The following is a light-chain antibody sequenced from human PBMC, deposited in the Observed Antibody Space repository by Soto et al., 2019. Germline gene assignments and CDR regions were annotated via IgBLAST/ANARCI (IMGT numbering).Light chain of an antibody. J-gene: IGLJ1*01. CDR1: SSDIGGYNF. V-gene: IGLV2-14*01. CDR2: EVN. Sequence: QSALTQPASVSASPGQSITISCTGTSSDIGGYNFVSWYQQHPGKAPKLMIYEVNKRPSGVSNRFSGSKSGNTASLTISGLQAEDEADYYCYSYPSSGTNVFGTGTKVTVL. CDR3: YSYPSSGTNV.